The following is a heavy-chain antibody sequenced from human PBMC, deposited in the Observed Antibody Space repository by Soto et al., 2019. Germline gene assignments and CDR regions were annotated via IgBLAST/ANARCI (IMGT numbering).Heavy chain of an antibody. CDR3: AGDGEQWDRRFCDS. V-gene: IGHV1-18*01. CDR2: ISAHRGHT. CDR1: GYISGHYG. Sequence: QVQLVQSAPELTKPGASVKVSCRVSGYISGHYGISWVRLRPGQGLEWMGWISAHRGHTNYAHKFRGRVTMTTDPSSSTCSKVLANLLSDDTGVYFCAGDGEQWDRRFCDSCGQGTLVTVAS. D-gene: IGHD6-19*01. J-gene: IGHJ4*02.